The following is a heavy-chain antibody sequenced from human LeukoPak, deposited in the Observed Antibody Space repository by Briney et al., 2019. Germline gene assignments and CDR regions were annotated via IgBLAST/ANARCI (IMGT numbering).Heavy chain of an antibody. J-gene: IGHJ4*02. V-gene: IGHV4-34*01. D-gene: IGHD5-24*01. CDR1: GGSFSGYY. Sequence: SETLTLTCAVYGGSFSGYYWSWMRQPPGKGLEWIGEINHSGSTNYNPSLKSRVTISVDTSKNHFSLNLRSVTAADTAVYYCARRSYNSPFRYWGQGTPVTVSS. CDR3: ARRSYNSPFRY. CDR2: INHSGST.